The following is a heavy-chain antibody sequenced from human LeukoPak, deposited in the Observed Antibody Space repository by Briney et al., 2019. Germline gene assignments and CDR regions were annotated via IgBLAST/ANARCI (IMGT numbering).Heavy chain of an antibody. D-gene: IGHD2-15*01. J-gene: IGHJ3*02. CDR3: ARVGSCSGGVCYAFDI. CDR2: IYTSGST. V-gene: IGHV4-61*02. Sequence: SETLSLTCTVSGGSITYGSYYWTWIRQPAGKGLEWIGRIYTSGSTYYNPSLKSRVTISVDTSQNPFSLKFSSVTAADTAVYYCARVGSCSGGVCYAFDIWGQGTMVIVSS. CDR1: GGSITYGSYY.